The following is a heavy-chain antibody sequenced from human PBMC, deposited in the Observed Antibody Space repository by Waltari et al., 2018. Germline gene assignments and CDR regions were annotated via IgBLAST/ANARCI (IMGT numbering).Heavy chain of an antibody. Sequence: WWVWVRQAPDDGSDGIGAVQRGGKTTYNPSLVSGVPISLDTSKNQFALKLTSTTAADTAVYYCARDRGIGLYFDPWGQGTLVTVS. V-gene: IGHV4-4*02. CDR1: W. J-gene: IGHJ4*02. CDR2: VQRGGKT. D-gene: IGHD1-26*01. CDR3: ARDRGIGLYFDP.